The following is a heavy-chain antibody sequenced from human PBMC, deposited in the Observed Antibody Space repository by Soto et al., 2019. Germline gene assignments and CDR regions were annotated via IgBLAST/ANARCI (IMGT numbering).Heavy chain of an antibody. CDR3: ARDRWYDYVWGSYRYTPDAFDI. Sequence: QVQLVESGGGLVKPGGSLRLSCAASGFTFSDYYMSWIRQAPGKGLEWDSYISSSGSTIYYADSVKGRFTISRDNAKNSLYLQMNSLRAEDTAVYYCARDRWYDYVWGSYRYTPDAFDIWGQGTMVTVSS. D-gene: IGHD3-16*02. CDR1: GFTFSDYY. CDR2: ISSSGSTI. J-gene: IGHJ3*02. V-gene: IGHV3-11*01.